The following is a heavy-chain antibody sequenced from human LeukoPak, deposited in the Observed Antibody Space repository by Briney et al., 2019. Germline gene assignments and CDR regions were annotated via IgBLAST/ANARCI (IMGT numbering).Heavy chain of an antibody. CDR1: GFTFSSYA. CDR3: ARDRRRGWYLTSKVDY. CDR2: ISYDGSNK. J-gene: IGHJ4*02. D-gene: IGHD6-19*01. V-gene: IGHV3-30-3*01. Sequence: GGSLRLSCAASGFTFSSYAMHWVRQAPGKGLEWVAVISYDGSNKYYADSVRGRFTISRDNSKNTLYLQMNSLRAEDTAVYYCARDRRRGWYLTSKVDYWGQGTLVTVSS.